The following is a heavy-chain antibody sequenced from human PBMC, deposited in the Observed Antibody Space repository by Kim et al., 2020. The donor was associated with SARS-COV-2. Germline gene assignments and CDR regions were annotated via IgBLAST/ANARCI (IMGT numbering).Heavy chain of an antibody. CDR2: IIPIFGTA. CDR3: ARTPDYYDSSGSPLPFDY. J-gene: IGHJ4*02. CDR1: GGTFSSYA. V-gene: IGHV1-69*13. Sequence: SVKVSCKASGGTFSSYAISWVRQAPGQGLEWMGGIIPIFGTANYAQKFQGRVTITADESTSTAYMELSSLRSEDTAVYYCARTPDYYDSSGSPLPFDYWGQGTLVTVSS. D-gene: IGHD3-22*01.